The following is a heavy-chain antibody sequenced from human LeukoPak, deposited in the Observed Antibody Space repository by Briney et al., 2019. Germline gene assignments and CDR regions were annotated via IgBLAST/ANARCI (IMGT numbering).Heavy chain of an antibody. CDR3: AKVNWCSASCADD. CDR2: ISGDGGRT. J-gene: IGHJ4*02. CDR1: GFTFSNDD. Sequence: RPGGSLRLSCAASGFTFSNDDMNWVRQAPGKGLEWVSGISGDGGRTYYAGSVKGRFTISRDNSKNTLSLQMNSLRAEDTAVYYCAKVNWCSASCADDWGQGTLVTVSS. V-gene: IGHV3-23*01. D-gene: IGHD2-2*01.